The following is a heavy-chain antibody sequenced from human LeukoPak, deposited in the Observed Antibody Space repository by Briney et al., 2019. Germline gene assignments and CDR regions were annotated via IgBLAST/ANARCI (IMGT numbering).Heavy chain of an antibody. J-gene: IGHJ6*02. CDR2: INPSGSST. CDR1: GYIFTNYY. CDR3: ARDRVYYDSSGYYDYYGMDV. Sequence: ASVKVSCKAFGYIFTNYYIHWVRQAPGQGLECMGMINPSGSSTSYAQKFQSRITMTRDTSTSTAYMELRSLRSDDTAVYYCARDRVYYDSSGYYDYYGMDVWGQGTTVTVSS. D-gene: IGHD3-22*01. V-gene: IGHV1-46*01.